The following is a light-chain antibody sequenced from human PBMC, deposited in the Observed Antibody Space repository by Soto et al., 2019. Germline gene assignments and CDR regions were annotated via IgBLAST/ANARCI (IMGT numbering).Light chain of an antibody. J-gene: IGKJ4*01. Sequence: EVVMRQSPATLSVSPGEDVPLSCRANQGIGDTLAWYQHKPGQAPSLLIYDTSTRATGVPARFSGSRSGPEFTLTISSLQSEDFAIYYCQPYDNWPLTFGGGTTVESK. CDR1: QGIGDT. V-gene: IGKV3-15*01. CDR2: DTS. CDR3: QPYDNWPLT.